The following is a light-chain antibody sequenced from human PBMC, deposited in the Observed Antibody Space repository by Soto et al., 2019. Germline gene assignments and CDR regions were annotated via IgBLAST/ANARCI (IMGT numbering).Light chain of an antibody. Sequence: QSVLSQPPSASGTPGQRVTISCSGSSSNIGSNTVNWYQQLPGTAPKLLIYSNNQRPSGVPDRFSGSKSGTSASLAISGHQSEDEADYYCAAWDDSLNGPWVFGGGTKLTVL. CDR2: SNN. J-gene: IGLJ3*02. CDR1: SSNIGSNT. V-gene: IGLV1-44*01. CDR3: AAWDDSLNGPWV.